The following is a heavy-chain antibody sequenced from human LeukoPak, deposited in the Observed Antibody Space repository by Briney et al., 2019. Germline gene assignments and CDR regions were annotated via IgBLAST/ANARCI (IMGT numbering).Heavy chain of an antibody. CDR1: GYTFTSYG. V-gene: IGHV1-18*01. D-gene: IGHD2-2*01. Sequence: GASVTVSCTASGYTFTSYGISWVRQAPGQGLEWMGWISAYNGNTNYAQKLQGRVTMTTDTSTSTAYMELRSLRSDDTAVYYCARGYCSSTSCYDAFDIWGQGTMVTVSS. CDR2: ISAYNGNT. J-gene: IGHJ3*02. CDR3: ARGYCSSTSCYDAFDI.